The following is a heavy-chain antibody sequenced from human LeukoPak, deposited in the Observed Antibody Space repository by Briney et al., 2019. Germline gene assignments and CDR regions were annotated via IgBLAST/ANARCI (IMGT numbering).Heavy chain of an antibody. Sequence: SETLSLTCTASGGSISSYYWNWIRQPAGKGLEWIGRIYTSGSTNYNPSLKSRLTMSVDTSKNQFSLNLSSVTAADTAMYYCAREGIFTEDAFDMWGQGTMVTVSS. CDR1: GGSISSYY. J-gene: IGHJ3*02. CDR2: IYTSGST. V-gene: IGHV4-4*07. CDR3: AREGIFTEDAFDM. D-gene: IGHD3-3*02.